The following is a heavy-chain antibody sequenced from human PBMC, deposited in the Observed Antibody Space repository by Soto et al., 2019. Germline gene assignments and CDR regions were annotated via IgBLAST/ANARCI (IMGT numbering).Heavy chain of an antibody. CDR1: GGSFSGYY. J-gene: IGHJ4*02. V-gene: IGHV4-34*01. D-gene: IGHD3-10*01. Sequence: SETLSLTCAVYGGSFSGYYWSWIRQPPGKGLEWIGEINHSGSTNYNPSLKSRVTISVDTSKNQFSLKLSSVTAADTAVYYCARALLWFGELASDYWGQGTLVTVSS. CDR3: ARALLWFGELASDY. CDR2: INHSGST.